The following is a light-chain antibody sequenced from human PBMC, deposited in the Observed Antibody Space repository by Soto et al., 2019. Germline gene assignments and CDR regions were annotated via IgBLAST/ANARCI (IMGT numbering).Light chain of an antibody. V-gene: IGLV1-40*01. Sequence: QSVLTQPPSVSGAPGQSVTISCTGSGSNIGAGYDVHWYQQLPGTAPKLLIFANINRPSGVPDRFSGSKSGTSASLAITGLRAEDEADYYCQSYDSSLSGYVFGTGTKLTVL. CDR2: ANI. CDR1: GSNIGAGYD. J-gene: IGLJ1*01. CDR3: QSYDSSLSGYV.